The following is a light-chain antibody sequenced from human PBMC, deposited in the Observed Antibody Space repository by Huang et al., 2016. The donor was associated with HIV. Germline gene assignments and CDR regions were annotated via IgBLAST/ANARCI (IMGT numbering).Light chain of an antibody. CDR2: WAS. Sequence: DIVMTQSPDSLAVSLGERATINCKSSQSVLYSSNHKNYLAWDQQKPGQPPKLLIYWASTRESGVPDRFSGSGSGTDFTLTISSLQAEDVAVYYCQQYYSTPLTFGGGTKVEIK. CDR3: QQYYSTPLT. J-gene: IGKJ4*01. CDR1: QSVLYSSNHKNY. V-gene: IGKV4-1*01.